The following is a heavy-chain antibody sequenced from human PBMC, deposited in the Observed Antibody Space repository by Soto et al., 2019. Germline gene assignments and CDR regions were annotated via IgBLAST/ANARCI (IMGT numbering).Heavy chain of an antibody. J-gene: IGHJ5*02. Sequence: SQTLSLTCAISGDSVSSNSAAWNWIRQSPSRGLEWLGRTYYRSKWYNDYAVSVKSRITINPDTSKNQFSLQLNSVTPEDTAVYYCARDGFRFLGEVGWFDPWGQGTLVTVSS. CDR1: GDSVSSNSAA. CDR3: ARDGFRFLGEVGWFDP. D-gene: IGHD3-3*01. CDR2: TYYRSKWYN. V-gene: IGHV6-1*01.